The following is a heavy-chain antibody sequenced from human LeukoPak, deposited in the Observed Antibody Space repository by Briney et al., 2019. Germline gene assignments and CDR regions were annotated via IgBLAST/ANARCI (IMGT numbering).Heavy chain of an antibody. Sequence: ASGKVSCKASGYTFTSYAMNGVRQAPGQGLEWMGWINTNTGNPTYAQGFTGRFVFSLDTSVSTAYLQISSRKAEDTAVYYCARARPFGELPSLFDYWGQGTLVTVSS. CDR3: ARARPFGELPSLFDY. J-gene: IGHJ4*02. D-gene: IGHD3-10*01. CDR1: GYTFTSYA. V-gene: IGHV7-4-1*02. CDR2: INTNTGNP.